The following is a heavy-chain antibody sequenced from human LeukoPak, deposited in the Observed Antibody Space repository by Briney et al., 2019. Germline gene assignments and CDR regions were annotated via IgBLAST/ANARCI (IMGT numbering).Heavy chain of an antibody. CDR1: GFTFSSYA. Sequence: GGSLRLSCGASGFTFSSYAMAWVRQAPGKGLEWVSAIRGTGSSTYYADSVKGRFTISRDNSKSTLYLQMNSLRAEDTAVYYCAKDRPLVVTAVYPSAGLFDYWGQGTLVTVSS. CDR3: AKDRPLVVTAVYPSAGLFDY. V-gene: IGHV3-23*01. D-gene: IGHD2-21*02. J-gene: IGHJ4*02. CDR2: IRGTGSST.